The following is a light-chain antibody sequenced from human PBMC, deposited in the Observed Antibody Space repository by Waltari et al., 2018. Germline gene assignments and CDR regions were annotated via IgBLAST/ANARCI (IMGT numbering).Light chain of an antibody. Sequence: QSVLTQPPSVSAAPGQRVTISCSGVHDYVSWYQQFPGTAPKLLIYENNTRPSGIPARLSSSKSGTSATLGITGLQTGDEADYYCGAWDISVSAGVFGGGTKLTVL. CDR1: VHDY. V-gene: IGLV1-51*01. CDR2: ENN. J-gene: IGLJ3*02. CDR3: GAWDISVSAGV.